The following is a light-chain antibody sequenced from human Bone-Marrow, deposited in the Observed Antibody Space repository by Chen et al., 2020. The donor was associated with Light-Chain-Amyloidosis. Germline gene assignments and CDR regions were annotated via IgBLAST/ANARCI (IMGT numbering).Light chain of an antibody. J-gene: IGLJ2*01. Sequence: SYVLTQPPSVSVAPGKTARITFVGDDTETTTVQWYKQRPGQAPLLVVYDDSDRPSGVSERFSGSNSGNTATLTISGVEAGDEADYYCQVGDTKNDHHVLFGAGTKLTVL. CDR1: DTETTT. CDR3: QVGDTKNDHHVL. V-gene: IGLV3-21*03. CDR2: DDS.